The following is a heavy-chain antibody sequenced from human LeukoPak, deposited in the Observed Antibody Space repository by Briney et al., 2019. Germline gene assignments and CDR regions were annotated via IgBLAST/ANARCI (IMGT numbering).Heavy chain of an antibody. V-gene: IGHV3-48*03. CDR1: GFTFSSYE. J-gene: IGHJ4*02. CDR3: AAVIDY. CDR2: ISSSGSTI. Sequence: GGSLSLSCAASGFTFSSYEMNWVRQAPGKGLELVSYISSSGSTIYYADSVKGRFTIIRDNAKNSLYLQMNNLRAEDTAVYYCAAVIDYWGQGTLVTVSS.